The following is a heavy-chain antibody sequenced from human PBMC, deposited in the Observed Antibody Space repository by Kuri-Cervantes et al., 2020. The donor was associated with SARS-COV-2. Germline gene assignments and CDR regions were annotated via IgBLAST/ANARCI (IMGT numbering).Heavy chain of an antibody. CDR3: AARNFDY. V-gene: IGHV3-30*03. CDR1: GFTFSTYG. CDR2: ISGDGGYK. Sequence: GGSLRLSCEASGFTFSTYGMNWVRQAPGRGLEWVGLISGDGGYKFYRDSVKGRFTISRDNSKNTLFLQMNFLRPEDTAMYYCAARNFDYWGQGTLVTVSS. J-gene: IGHJ4*02. D-gene: IGHD6-6*01.